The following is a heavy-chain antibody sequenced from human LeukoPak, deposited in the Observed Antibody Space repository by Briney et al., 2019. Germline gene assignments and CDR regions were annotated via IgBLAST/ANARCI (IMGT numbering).Heavy chain of an antibody. V-gene: IGHV3-15*01. CDR1: GFTLSSYN. Sequence: GGSLRLTCAASGFTLSSYNMNWVRQAPGKGLEWVGRIKSKTDGGTTDYAAPVKGRFTISRDDSKNTLYLQMNSLKTEDTAVYYCTTPSAGGYYDGSGYYYSGENAFDIWGQGTMVTVSS. J-gene: IGHJ3*02. D-gene: IGHD3-22*01. CDR3: TTPSAGGYYDGSGYYYSGENAFDI. CDR2: IKSKTDGGTT.